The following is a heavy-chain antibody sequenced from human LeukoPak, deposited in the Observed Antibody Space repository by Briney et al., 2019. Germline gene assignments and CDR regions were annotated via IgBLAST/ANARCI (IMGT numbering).Heavy chain of an antibody. V-gene: IGHV3-74*01. CDR2: INSDGSST. CDR1: GFTFSSYW. CDR3: VSYYYGSGSRFDY. D-gene: IGHD3-10*01. Sequence: GGSLRLSCAASGFTFSSYWMHWVRQAPGKGLVWVSRINSDGSSTSYADSVKGRFTISRDNAKNTLYLQMNSLRAEDTAVYYCVSYYYGSGSRFDYWGPGNPGHRLL. J-gene: IGHJ4*02.